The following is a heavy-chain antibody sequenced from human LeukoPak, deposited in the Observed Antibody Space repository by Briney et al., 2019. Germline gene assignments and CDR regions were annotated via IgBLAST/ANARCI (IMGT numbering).Heavy chain of an antibody. Sequence: GGSLRLSCAASGFSFSSYGMNWVRQAPGKGLEWVSYISSGSITIYYADSVKGRFTISRDNAKNSLYLQMNSLRAEDTAVYYCARDLYSGSYSDYWGQGTLVTVSS. CDR3: ARDLYSGSYSDY. CDR2: ISSGSITI. J-gene: IGHJ4*02. D-gene: IGHD1-26*01. CDR1: GFSFSSYG. V-gene: IGHV3-48*04.